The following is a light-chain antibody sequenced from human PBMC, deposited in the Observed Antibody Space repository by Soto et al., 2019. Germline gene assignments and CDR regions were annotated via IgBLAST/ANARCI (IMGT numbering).Light chain of an antibody. CDR2: GAS. V-gene: IGKV3-20*01. CDR1: QSVSSNY. Sequence: EIVLTQSPGTLSLSPGERATLSCRASQSVSSNYLAWYQRKPGQAPRLLIYGASSRAIDIPNRFSGSGSGTDFTLTITRLEPDDFEVYYCQQYGSSPPTFGQGTKVEI. J-gene: IGKJ1*01. CDR3: QQYGSSPPT.